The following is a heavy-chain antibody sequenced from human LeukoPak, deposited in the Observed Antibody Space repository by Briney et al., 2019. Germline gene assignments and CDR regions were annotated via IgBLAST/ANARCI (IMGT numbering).Heavy chain of an antibody. CDR1: GFTFSSYS. CDR2: ISSSSSTI. V-gene: IGHV3-48*04. D-gene: IGHD3-10*01. CDR3: ASEGSLYYGSGSYYHDAFDI. J-gene: IGHJ3*02. Sequence: GGSLRLSCAASGFTFSSYSMNWVRQAPGKGLEWVSYISSSSSTIYYADSVKGRFTISRDNAKNSLYLQMNSLRAEDTAVYYCASEGSLYYGSGSYYHDAFDIWGQGTMVTVSS.